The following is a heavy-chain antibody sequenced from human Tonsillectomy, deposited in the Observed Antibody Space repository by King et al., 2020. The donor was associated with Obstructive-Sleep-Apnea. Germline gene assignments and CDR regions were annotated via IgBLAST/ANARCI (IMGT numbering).Heavy chain of an antibody. CDR2: IKRDGSET. Sequence: VQLVESGGGLVEPGGSLRLSCAASGFSCSSYWMSWVRQAAGKGLEWVANIKRDGSETYYVDSVKGLFTISRDNDKNSLYLQMNSLRVEDTALYYCAKCSRTSCYYYGMDVWGQGTTVTVSS. V-gene: IGHV3-7*01. J-gene: IGHJ6*02. CDR1: GFSCSSYW. D-gene: IGHD2-2*01. CDR3: AKCSRTSCYYYGMDV.